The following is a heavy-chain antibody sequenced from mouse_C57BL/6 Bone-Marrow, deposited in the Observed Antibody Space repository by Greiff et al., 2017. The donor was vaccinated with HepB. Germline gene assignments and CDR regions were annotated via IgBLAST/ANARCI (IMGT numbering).Heavy chain of an antibody. CDR1: GYTFTTYP. V-gene: IGHV1-47*01. CDR3: AGLTTVVAYYAMDY. Sequence: VKLQHSGAELVKPGASVKMSCKASGYTFTTYPIEWMKQNHGKSLEWIGNFHPYNDDTKYNEKFKGKATLTVEKSSSTVYLELSRLTSDDSAVYYCAGLTTVVAYYAMDYWGQGTSVTVSS. D-gene: IGHD1-1*01. CDR2: FHPYNDDT. J-gene: IGHJ4*01.